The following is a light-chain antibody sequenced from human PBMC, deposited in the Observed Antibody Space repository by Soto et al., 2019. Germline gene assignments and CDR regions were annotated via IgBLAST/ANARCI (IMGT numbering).Light chain of an antibody. CDR3: EQGYDTPLT. CDR2: TVS. V-gene: IGKV1-39*01. CDR1: QTTNRY. J-gene: IGKJ5*01. Sequence: DLQVTQSPSSLSASVGDSVSITCRTSQTTNRYLNWYQQKPGQAPNLLIYTVSTLHTGVPSRFSGSGSGTDFPLTTNNLNPEDFATYDGEQGYDTPLTFGPGPRL.